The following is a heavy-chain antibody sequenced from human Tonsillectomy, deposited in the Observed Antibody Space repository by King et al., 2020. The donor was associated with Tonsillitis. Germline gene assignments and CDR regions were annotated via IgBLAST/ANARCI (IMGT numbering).Heavy chain of an antibody. CDR1: GFTFSIYS. Sequence: QLVQSGGGVVQPGRSLRLSCAASGFTFSIYSMHWVRQAPGKGLEWVAVISYDGSNKYYADSVKGRFTISRDSSKNTLYLQMNSLRAEDTAVYYCARGGYYDILTGSPNYYYSYGMDVWGQGTTVTVSS. CDR2: ISYDGSNK. CDR3: ARGGYYDILTGSPNYYYSYGMDV. V-gene: IGHV3-30*04. D-gene: IGHD3-9*01. J-gene: IGHJ6*02.